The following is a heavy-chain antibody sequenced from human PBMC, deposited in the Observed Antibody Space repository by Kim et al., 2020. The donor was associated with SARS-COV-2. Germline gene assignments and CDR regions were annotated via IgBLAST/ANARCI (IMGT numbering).Heavy chain of an antibody. CDR3: AKDIGRYISNTVGC. V-gene: IGHV3-43*02. CDR1: GFTFDGFA. D-gene: IGHD1-20*01. J-gene: IGHJ4*02. CDR2: ICEDGTST. Sequence: GGSLRLSCEASGFTFDGFAMHWVRQAPGKGLEWVSLICEDGTSTYYADSVKGRFTISRDNSKNSLYLQMNSLRTEDTALYYCAKDIGRYISNTVGCWCQGTLAAVSP.